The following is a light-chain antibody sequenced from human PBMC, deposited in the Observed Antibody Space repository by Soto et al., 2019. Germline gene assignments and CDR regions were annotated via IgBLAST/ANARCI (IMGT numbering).Light chain of an antibody. CDR2: GAS. J-gene: IGKJ5*01. CDR1: QSVSSN. CDR3: QQRHMWPIT. V-gene: IGKV3-15*01. Sequence: EVVMTQSPATLSMSTGERATLSCRASQSVSSNLAWYQQKPGQAPGLLIYGASTRATGIPARFSGSGSGTEFTLTISSLEPEDSAVYYCQQRHMWPITFGQGTRLEIK.